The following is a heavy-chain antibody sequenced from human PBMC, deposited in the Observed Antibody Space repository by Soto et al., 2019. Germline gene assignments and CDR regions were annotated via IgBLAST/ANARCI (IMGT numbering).Heavy chain of an antibody. D-gene: IGHD6-6*01. J-gene: IGHJ5*02. V-gene: IGHV4-34*01. CDR3: ARVLYSSSSRDWFDP. CDR2: INHSGST. Sequence: PSETLSLTCAVYGGSFSGYYWSWIRRPPGKGLEWIGEINHSGSTNYNPSLKSRVTISVDTSKNQFSLKLSSVTAADTAVYYCARVLYSSSSRDWFDPWGQGTLVTVSS. CDR1: GGSFSGYY.